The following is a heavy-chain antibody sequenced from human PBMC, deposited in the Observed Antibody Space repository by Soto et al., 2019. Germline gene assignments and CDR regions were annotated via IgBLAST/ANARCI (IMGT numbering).Heavy chain of an antibody. D-gene: IGHD3-22*01. Sequence: SETLSLTCIVSGDSITSDYWIWIRQPPGKGLEWIGYIYSSGSINYNPSLKSRVTMSVDTSKNQFSLKLSSVTAADTAVYYCASQHYYDSSGYYVVYWGQGTLVTVSS. CDR2: IYSSGSI. CDR3: ASQHYYDSSGYYVVY. J-gene: IGHJ4*02. CDR1: GDSITSDY. V-gene: IGHV4-59*08.